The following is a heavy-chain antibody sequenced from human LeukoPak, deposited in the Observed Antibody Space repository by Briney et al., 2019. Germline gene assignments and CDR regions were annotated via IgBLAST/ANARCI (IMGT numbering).Heavy chain of an antibody. CDR2: MNPNSGNT. CDR1: GYTFTTYD. J-gene: IGHJ4*02. CDR3: ARGNPPLTWVY. D-gene: IGHD7-27*01. V-gene: IGHV1-8*01. Sequence: WASVKVSCKASGYTFTTYDINWVRQATGQGLEWMGWMNPNSGNTGYAQKFQGRVTMTRNTSISTAYMELSSLRSEATAVYYCARGNPPLTWVYWGQGTLVTVSS.